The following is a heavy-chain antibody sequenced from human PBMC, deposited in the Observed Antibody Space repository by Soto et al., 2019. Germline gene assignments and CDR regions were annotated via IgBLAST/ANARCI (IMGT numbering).Heavy chain of an antibody. CDR2: ISAYNGNT. V-gene: IGHV1-18*01. D-gene: IGHD5-12*01. CDR1: GYTFTSYG. J-gene: IGHJ5*02. Sequence: VKVSCKASGYTFTSYGISWVRQAPGQGLEWMGWISAYNGNTNYAQKLQGRVTMTTDTSTSTAYMELRSLRSDDTAVYYCARVDGGYDWFNLFDPWGQGTLVTVSS. CDR3: ARVDGGYDWFNLFDP.